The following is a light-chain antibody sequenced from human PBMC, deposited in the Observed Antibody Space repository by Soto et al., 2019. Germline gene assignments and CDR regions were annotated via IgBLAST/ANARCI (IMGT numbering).Light chain of an antibody. CDR2: ATS. CDR3: QQYGNSPRYS. Sequence: EIVLTQSPGTLSLSPGESVTLSCRASQSVSSLYLAWYQQKPGQAPRLLIYATSSRATGIPDRFIGSGSGTDFTLTIGSLEPVDFAVYYCQQYGNSPRYSFGQGTRLEIK. CDR1: QSVSSLY. J-gene: IGKJ2*03. V-gene: IGKV3-20*01.